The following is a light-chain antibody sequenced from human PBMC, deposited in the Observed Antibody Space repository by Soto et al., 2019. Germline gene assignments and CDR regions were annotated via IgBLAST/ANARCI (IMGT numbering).Light chain of an antibody. J-gene: IGKJ1*01. CDR3: QQRYNWPWT. CDR2: EAS. V-gene: IGKV3-11*01. CDR1: QSIRAS. Sequence: EIVLTQSPGTLSVALGERATLSCRASQSIRASLAWYQQKPGQVPRLLIYEASRRATGIPARFSGSGSETDFTLVISSLEPEDFAVYYCQQRYNWPWTFGQGTKVDI.